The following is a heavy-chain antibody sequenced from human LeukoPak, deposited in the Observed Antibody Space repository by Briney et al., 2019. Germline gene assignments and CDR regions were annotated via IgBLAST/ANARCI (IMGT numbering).Heavy chain of an antibody. CDR3: ARHNWNDDWYGMDV. Sequence: SETLSLTCAVYGGSFSGDYWSWIRQPPGKGLEWIGEINHRRITNYDPSLKSRLTISVDTSKNHFSLKLSSVTAADTAVDYCARHNWNDDWYGMDVWGQGTTVTVSS. V-gene: IGHV4-34*01. CDR2: INHRRIT. D-gene: IGHD1-20*01. J-gene: IGHJ6*02. CDR1: GGSFSGDY.